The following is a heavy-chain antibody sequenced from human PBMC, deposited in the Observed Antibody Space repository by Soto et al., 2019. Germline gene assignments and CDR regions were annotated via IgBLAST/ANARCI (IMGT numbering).Heavy chain of an antibody. J-gene: IGHJ6*02. CDR3: ARDGSTSWYSYDYHGMDV. Sequence: EVQLVESGGGLVQPGGSLRLSCAASGFTFRTYWLSWVRQVPGKGLEWVANINQDGSEKNYVDSVKGRFTISRDNDKNSLYLQMSSLRAEDTALYYCARDGSTSWYSYDYHGMDVWGQGTTVTVSS. CDR1: GFTFRTYW. CDR2: INQDGSEK. D-gene: IGHD5-18*01. V-gene: IGHV3-7*05.